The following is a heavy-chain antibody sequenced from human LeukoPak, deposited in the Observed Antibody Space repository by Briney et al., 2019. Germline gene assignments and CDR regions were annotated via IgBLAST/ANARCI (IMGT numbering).Heavy chain of an antibody. CDR3: AKDLWTYGSGSSVDC. V-gene: IGHV3-30*18. D-gene: IGHD3-10*01. Sequence: GGSLRLSCAASGFTFITYGMHWVRQAPGEGLEWVAVIPYDGSNKYYADSVKGRFTISRDKSKNTLYLQMNSLRGDDTAVYYCAKDLWTYGSGSSVDCWGQGTLVTVSS. CDR1: GFTFITYG. CDR2: IPYDGSNK. J-gene: IGHJ4*02.